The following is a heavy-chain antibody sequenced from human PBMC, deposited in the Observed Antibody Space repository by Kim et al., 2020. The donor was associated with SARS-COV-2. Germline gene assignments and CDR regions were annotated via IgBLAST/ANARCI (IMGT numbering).Heavy chain of an antibody. Sequence: STSYAQKYQGRVTITRDTSTSTVYREQSSLRSEDTAVYYCARAYYGWPDPWGQGTLVTVSS. D-gene: IGHD3-10*01. J-gene: IGHJ5*02. CDR2: ST. CDR3: ARAYYGWPDP. V-gene: IGHV1-46*01.